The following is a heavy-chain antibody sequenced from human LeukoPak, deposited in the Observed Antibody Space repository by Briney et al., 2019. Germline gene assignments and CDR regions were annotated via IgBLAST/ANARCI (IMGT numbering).Heavy chain of an antibody. Sequence: GGSLRLSCAASGFTFSDYYMSWIRQAPGKGLEWVSYISSSGSTIYYADSVNGRFTISRDNAKNSLYLQMNSLRAEDTAVYYCARESLNYYDTSGYVDYWGQGTRVTVSS. CDR1: GFTFSDYY. V-gene: IGHV3-11*01. D-gene: IGHD3-22*01. CDR3: ARESLNYYDTSGYVDY. CDR2: ISSSGSTI. J-gene: IGHJ4*02.